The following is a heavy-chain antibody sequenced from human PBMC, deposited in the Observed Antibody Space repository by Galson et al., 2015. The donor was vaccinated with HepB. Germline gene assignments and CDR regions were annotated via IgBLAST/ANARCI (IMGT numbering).Heavy chain of an antibody. V-gene: IGHV6-1*01. CDR1: GDSVSSNSAA. CDR3: ARASLLWFGGPADYFDY. D-gene: IGHD3-10*01. CDR2: TYYRSKWYN. J-gene: IGHJ4*01. Sequence: AISGDSVSSNSAAWNWIRQSPSRGLEWLGRTYYRSKWYNDYAVSVKSRITINPDTSKNQFSLQLNSVTPEDTAVYYCARASLLWFGGPADYFDYWGQGTLVTVSS.